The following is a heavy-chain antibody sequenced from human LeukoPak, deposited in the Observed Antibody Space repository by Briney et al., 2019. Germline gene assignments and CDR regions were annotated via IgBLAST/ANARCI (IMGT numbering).Heavy chain of an antibody. V-gene: IGHV4-39*07. CDR1: GGSISSSSYY. Sequence: TSETLSLTCTVSGGSISSSSYYWGWIRQPPGKGLEWIGSIYYSGSTYYNPSLKSRVTISVDTSKNQFSLKLSSVTAADTAVYYCARAGYSSSFTLDYWGQGTLVTVSS. CDR3: ARAGYSSSFTLDY. D-gene: IGHD6-6*01. CDR2: IYYSGST. J-gene: IGHJ4*02.